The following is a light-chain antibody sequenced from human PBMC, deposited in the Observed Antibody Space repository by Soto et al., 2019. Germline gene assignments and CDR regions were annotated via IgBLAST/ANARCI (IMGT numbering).Light chain of an antibody. Sequence: QSVLTQPPSASATPGQSVTSSCSGINSNIGTNTVNWYQQLPGTAPRLLIYTNNQRPSGVPQRFSGSKTGTSASLAIGGLQSEDGADYYCAAWDDSLGAYVFGTGTKVTVL. CDR3: AAWDDSLGAYV. J-gene: IGLJ1*01. V-gene: IGLV1-44*01. CDR2: TNN. CDR1: NSNIGTNT.